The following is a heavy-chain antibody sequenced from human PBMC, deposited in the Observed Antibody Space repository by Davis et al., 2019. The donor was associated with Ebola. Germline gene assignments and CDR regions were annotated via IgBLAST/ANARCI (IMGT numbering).Heavy chain of an antibody. V-gene: IGHV3-23*01. D-gene: IGHD1-26*01. Sequence: GESLKISCAASGFTFSSYAMSWVRQAPGKGLEWVSAISGSGGSTYYADSVKGRFTISRDNSKNTLYLQMNSLRAEDTAVYYCAKDGLVGATGYWGQGTLVIVSS. CDR1: GFTFSSYA. CDR3: AKDGLVGATGY. CDR2: ISGSGGST. J-gene: IGHJ4*02.